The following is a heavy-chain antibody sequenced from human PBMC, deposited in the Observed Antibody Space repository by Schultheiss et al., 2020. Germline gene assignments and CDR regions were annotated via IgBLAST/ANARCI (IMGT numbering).Heavy chain of an antibody. CDR2: ISYDGSNK. J-gene: IGHJ6*02. V-gene: IGHV3-30*03. Sequence: GGSLRLSCAASGFTFSSYGMHWVRQAPGKGLEWVAVISYDGSNKYYADSVKGRFTISRDNSKNTLYLQMNSLRAEDTAVYYCAMNWNYGGNSAYYYGMDVWGQGNTVTVSS. CDR3: AMNWNYGGNSAYYYGMDV. CDR1: GFTFSSYG. D-gene: IGHD4-23*01.